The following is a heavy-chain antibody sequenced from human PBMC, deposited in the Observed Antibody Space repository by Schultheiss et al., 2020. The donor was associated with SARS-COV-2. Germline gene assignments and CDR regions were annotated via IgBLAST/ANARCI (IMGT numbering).Heavy chain of an antibody. CDR3: AKAFDIVVVPAAGN. V-gene: IGHV3-74*01. D-gene: IGHD2-2*01. CDR1: GFTFSNAW. CDR2: INSDGSST. J-gene: IGHJ4*02. Sequence: GGSLRLSCAASGFTFSNAWMSWVRQAPGKGLVWVSRINSDGSSTSYADSVKGRFTISRDNAKNSLYLQMNSLRAEDTAVYYCAKAFDIVVVPAAGNWGQGTLVTVSS.